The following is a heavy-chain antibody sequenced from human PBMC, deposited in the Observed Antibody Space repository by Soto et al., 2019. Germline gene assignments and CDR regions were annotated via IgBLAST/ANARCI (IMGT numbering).Heavy chain of an antibody. V-gene: IGHV1-46*01. Sequence: GASVKVSFKASGFTFSNYYMHCVRQAPEQGLEWMGLISPTANYTSYAQTFQGRFTITRDTSTSAVYMDLSSLTSEDTAVYYCARADSDQYFDYWGQGTRVTVSS. D-gene: IGHD2-2*01. CDR3: ARADSDQYFDY. CDR2: ISPTANYT. J-gene: IGHJ4*02. CDR1: GFTFSNYY.